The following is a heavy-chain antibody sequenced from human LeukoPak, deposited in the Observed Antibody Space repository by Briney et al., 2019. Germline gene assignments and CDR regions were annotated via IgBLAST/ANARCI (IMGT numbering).Heavy chain of an antibody. V-gene: IGHV1-46*01. CDR2: INPSGSST. CDR3: ARDNSVGDVAWWFDP. D-gene: IGHD1-26*01. J-gene: IGHJ5*02. Sequence: ASVKVSCKASGYTFTSYGISWVRQAPGQGLEWLGLINPSGSSTLYAQKFRGRVTMTRDMSTTTDYMELSSLRSEDTAVYYCARDNSVGDVAWWFDPWGQGTLVTVSS. CDR1: GYTFTSYG.